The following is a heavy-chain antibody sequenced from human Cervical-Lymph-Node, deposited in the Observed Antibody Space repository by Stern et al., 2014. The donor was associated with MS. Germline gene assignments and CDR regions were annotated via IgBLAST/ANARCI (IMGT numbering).Heavy chain of an antibody. Sequence: DQLVESVAEVKKTGSSVEVSGPHSGGIFISSTNNWVRQVPGDGIEWIGYISPGLDSVDYAQEFQGRFTLTADDSTNTVYMELTSLQSGDTAMYYCARDGFDSGSALAFWGQGTIVTVSS. CDR3: ARDGFDSGSALAF. D-gene: IGHD6-19*01. J-gene: IGHJ4*02. V-gene: IGHV1-69*11. CDR1: GGIFISST. CDR2: ISPGLDSV.